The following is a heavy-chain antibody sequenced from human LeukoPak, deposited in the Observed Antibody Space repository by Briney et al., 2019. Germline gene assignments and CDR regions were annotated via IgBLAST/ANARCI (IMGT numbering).Heavy chain of an antibody. Sequence: GGSLRISCAASGFNFDAYAMSWVRQAPGKGLEWVSGISKSGRTTFYTDSVKGRFTTSRDNSKNTLHLQMNRLRAEDTALYYCAKDHDNTDYYYYFDSWGQGTLVTVSS. CDR3: AKDHDNTDYYYYFDS. J-gene: IGHJ4*02. CDR2: ISKSGRTT. V-gene: IGHV3-23*01. CDR1: GFNFDAYA. D-gene: IGHD2-21*01.